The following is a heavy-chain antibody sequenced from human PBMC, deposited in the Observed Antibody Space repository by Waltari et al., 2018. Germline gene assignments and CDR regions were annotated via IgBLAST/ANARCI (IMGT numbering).Heavy chain of an antibody. CDR3: ARDSEGGYYGMDV. CDR1: GFTFSSYS. Sequence: EVQLVESGGGLVKPGGSLRLSCAASGFTFSSYSMIWVRQAPGKGLEWVSSISSSSSYIYYADSVKGRFTISRDNAKNSLYLQMNSLRAEDTAVYYCARDSEGGYYGMDVWGQGTTVTVSS. J-gene: IGHJ6*02. CDR2: ISSSSSYI. V-gene: IGHV3-21*01. D-gene: IGHD3-16*01.